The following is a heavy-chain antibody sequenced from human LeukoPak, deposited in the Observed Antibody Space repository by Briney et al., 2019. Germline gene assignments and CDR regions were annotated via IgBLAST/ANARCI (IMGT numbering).Heavy chain of an antibody. V-gene: IGHV4-59*08. J-gene: IGHJ4*02. CDR2: IYYSGST. CDR1: GGSISSYY. Sequence: SETLSLTCTVSGGSISSYYWSWIRQPPGKGLEWIGYIYYSGSTNYNPSLKSRVTISVDTSKNQFSLKLSSVTAADTAVYYCARLGRDGYNDFDYWDQGTLVTVSS. D-gene: IGHD5-24*01. CDR3: ARLGRDGYNDFDY.